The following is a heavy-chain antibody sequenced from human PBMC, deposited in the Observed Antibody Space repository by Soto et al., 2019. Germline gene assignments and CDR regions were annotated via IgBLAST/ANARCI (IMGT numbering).Heavy chain of an antibody. J-gene: IGHJ6*02. CDR1: GYTFTGYY. CDR3: ARDSYYYDSSGYYSDYYYGMDV. D-gene: IGHD3-22*01. Sequence: ASVKVSCKASGYTFTGYYMHWVRQAPGQGLEWMGWINPNSGGTNYAQKFQGWVTMTRDTSISTAYMELSRLRSDDTAVYYCARDSYYYDSSGYYSDYYYGMDVWGQGTTVNVSS. V-gene: IGHV1-2*04. CDR2: INPNSGGT.